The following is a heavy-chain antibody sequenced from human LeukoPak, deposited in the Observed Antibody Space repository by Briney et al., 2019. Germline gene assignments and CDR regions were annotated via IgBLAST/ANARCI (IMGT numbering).Heavy chain of an antibody. D-gene: IGHD3-10*01. CDR2: INHSGST. V-gene: IGHV4-34*01. CDR3: ARDAWGVITH. CDR1: GGSFSGYY. J-gene: IGHJ4*02. Sequence: TPSETLSLTCAVYGGSFSGYYWSWIRQPPGKGLEWIGEINHSGSTNYNPSLKSRVTISVDTSKNQFSLKLSSVTAADTAVYYCARDAWGVITHWGQGTLVTVSS.